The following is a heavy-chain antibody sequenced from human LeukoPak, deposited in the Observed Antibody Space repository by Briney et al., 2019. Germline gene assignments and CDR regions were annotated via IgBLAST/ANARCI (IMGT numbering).Heavy chain of an antibody. J-gene: IGHJ6*03. Sequence: ASVKVSCKASGYTFTSYAMHWVRQAPGQRLEWMGWINAGNGNTKYSQEFQGRVTITRDTSASTAYMELSSLRSEDMAVYYCARGLWGDFWSGDYYYYYMDVWGEGTTVTVSS. V-gene: IGHV1-3*03. CDR2: INAGNGNT. D-gene: IGHD3-3*01. CDR1: GYTFTSYA. CDR3: ARGLWGDFWSGDYYYYYMDV.